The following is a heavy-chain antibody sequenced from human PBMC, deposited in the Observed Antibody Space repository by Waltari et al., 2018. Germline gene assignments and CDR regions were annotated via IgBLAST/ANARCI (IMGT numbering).Heavy chain of an antibody. D-gene: IGHD6-13*01. Sequence: QVQLQQWGAGLLKPSETLSLTCAVYGGSFSGYYCSWIRQPPGKGLEWMGEINHSGSTNYNPSLKSRVTISVDTSKNQFSLKLSSVTAADTAVYYCARHRERWANYFDYWGQGTLVTVSS. CDR1: GGSFSGYY. CDR2: INHSGST. V-gene: IGHV4-34*01. CDR3: ARHRERWANYFDY. J-gene: IGHJ4*02.